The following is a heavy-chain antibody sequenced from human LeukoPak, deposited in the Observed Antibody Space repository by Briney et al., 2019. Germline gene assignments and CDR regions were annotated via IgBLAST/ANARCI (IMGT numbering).Heavy chain of an antibody. J-gene: IGHJ6*03. D-gene: IGHD1-1*01. Sequence: ASVKVSCKVSGFTLTELSMHWVRQAPGKGLEWMGGFDPEDGEIIYAQNFQDRVTMTEDTSADTAYMELSRLRSDDTAVYYCARDKQLDWAHYYYMDVWGKGTTVTVSS. CDR2: FDPEDGEI. V-gene: IGHV1-24*01. CDR3: ARDKQLDWAHYYYMDV. CDR1: GFTLTELS.